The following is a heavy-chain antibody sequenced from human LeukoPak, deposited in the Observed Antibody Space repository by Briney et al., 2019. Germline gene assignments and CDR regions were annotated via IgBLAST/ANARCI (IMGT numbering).Heavy chain of an antibody. CDR3: ARPQEEDGYNYNWAFDY. V-gene: IGHV1-18*01. J-gene: IGHJ4*02. CDR1: GSIFTSYG. CDR2: ISGYNGNT. Sequence: ASVKVSCKASGSIFTSYGISWVRQAPGQGLEWMGWISGYNGNTNYAQKLQGRVTMTTDTSTSTAYMELRSLRSDDTAVYYCARPQEEDGYNYNWAFDYWGQGTLVTVSS. D-gene: IGHD5-24*01.